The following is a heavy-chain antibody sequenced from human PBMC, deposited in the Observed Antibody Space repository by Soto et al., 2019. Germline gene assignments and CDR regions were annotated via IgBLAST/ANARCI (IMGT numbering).Heavy chain of an antibody. J-gene: IGHJ4*02. V-gene: IGHV4-39*01. CDR1: GGSISSSSYY. CDR3: AKIFGELSIRADY. Sequence: PSETLSLTRTVSGGSISSSSYYLGWIRQPPGKGLEWIGSIYYSGSTYYNPSLKSRVTISVDTSKNQFSLKLSSVTAADTGVYYCAKIFGELSIRADYWGQGTLVTVS. D-gene: IGHD3-10*01. CDR2: IYYSGST.